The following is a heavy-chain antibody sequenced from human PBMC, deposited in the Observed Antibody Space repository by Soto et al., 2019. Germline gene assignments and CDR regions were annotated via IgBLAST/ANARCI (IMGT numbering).Heavy chain of an antibody. V-gene: IGHV4-39*01. CDR3: GRHETLQGAYDY. D-gene: IGHD5-12*01. CDR1: GDSINNDIYY. J-gene: IGHJ4*02. CDR2: VYYTGSS. Sequence: TSETLSLTCTVSGDSINNDIYYWGWIRQAPGKGLEWIGGVYYTGSSFHNPSLKSRVTISVDTSKNQFSLKLSSVTAPDTAVYSGGRHETLQGAYDYWGQGPLVPVSS.